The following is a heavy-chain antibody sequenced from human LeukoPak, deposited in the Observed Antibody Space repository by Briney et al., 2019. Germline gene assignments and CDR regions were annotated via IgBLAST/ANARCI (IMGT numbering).Heavy chain of an antibody. CDR2: IWYDGSNE. CDR3: ARWYYYDSSGSPDH. Sequence: PGGSLRLSCAASGFTFSSYGMHWVRQAPGKGLEWVAVIWYDGSNEYYADSVKGRFTISRDKSKSTLYLQMNSLRAEDTAVYYCARWYYYDSSGSPDHWGQGTLVTVSS. CDR1: GFTFSSYG. D-gene: IGHD3-22*01. J-gene: IGHJ4*02. V-gene: IGHV3-33*01.